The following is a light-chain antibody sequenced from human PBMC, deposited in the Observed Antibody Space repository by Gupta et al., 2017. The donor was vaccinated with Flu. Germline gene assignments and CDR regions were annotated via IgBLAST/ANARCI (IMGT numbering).Light chain of an antibody. V-gene: IGKV3-15*01. Sequence: SPAHLSVSKGERVTRSCRVSQSVSSNLEWYQQRPGQAPRLLIYDASNRATGITDRFSGSGYGTEFTLTSSSRQYEDCALYYWQQDDGWDSFGGGTTVEIK. CDR1: QSVSSN. J-gene: IGKJ4*01. CDR2: DAS. CDR3: QQDDGWDS.